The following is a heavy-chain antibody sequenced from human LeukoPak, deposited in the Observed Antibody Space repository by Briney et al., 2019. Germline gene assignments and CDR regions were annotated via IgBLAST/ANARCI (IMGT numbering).Heavy chain of an antibody. Sequence: GGSLRLSCAASGFTVSNSYMSWIRQAPGKGLEWVSYISSSGSTIYYADSVKGRFTISRDNAKNSLYLQMNSLRAEDTAVYYCAKVYYGDYVLQVASYPNYYYYYMDVWGKGTTVTVSS. J-gene: IGHJ6*03. D-gene: IGHD4-17*01. CDR1: GFTVSNSY. CDR2: ISSSGSTI. CDR3: AKVYYGDYVLQVASYPNYYYYYMDV. V-gene: IGHV3-11*04.